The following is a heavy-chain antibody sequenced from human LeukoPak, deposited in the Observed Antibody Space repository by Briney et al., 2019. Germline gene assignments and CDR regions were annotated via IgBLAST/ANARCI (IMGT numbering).Heavy chain of an antibody. Sequence: SETLSLTCSVSGGSFSSYYWSWIRQPPGEGLEWIGYIHYSGSTSYNPSLKSRVTISKDTSKNQFSLKLSSVTAADTAVYYCVREGGGYWGQGTLVTVSS. CDR2: IHYSGST. V-gene: IGHV4-59*01. CDR3: VREGGGY. J-gene: IGHJ4*02. CDR1: GGSFSSYY.